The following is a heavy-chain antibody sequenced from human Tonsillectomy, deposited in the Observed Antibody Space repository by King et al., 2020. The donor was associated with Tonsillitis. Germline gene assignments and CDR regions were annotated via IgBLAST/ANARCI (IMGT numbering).Heavy chain of an antibody. CDR1: GFSFSPYV. CDR2: IGSSDV. J-gene: IGHJ4*02. V-gene: IGHV3-21*01. D-gene: IGHD6-19*01. Sequence: QLVQSGGGLVKPGGSLRLSCAASGFSFSPYVMNWVRQAPGKGLEWVSSIGSSDVYYADSVKGRFTISRDNAKSSLYLQMNSLRAEETAVYYCVRIALPGIAVAGIDYWGQGTLVTVSS. CDR3: VRIALPGIAVAGIDY.